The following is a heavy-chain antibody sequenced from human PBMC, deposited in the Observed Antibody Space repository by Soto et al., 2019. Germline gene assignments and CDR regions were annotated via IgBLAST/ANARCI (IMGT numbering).Heavy chain of an antibody. D-gene: IGHD6-13*01. J-gene: IGHJ6*02. CDR1: GGTFTSTA. Sequence: QVLLVQSSAEVKKPGSSVKVSCKASGGTFTSTAFSWVRQAPGQGLEWMGGIIPVLGTPNYAQKFQARLTVTADASTTTVHMELSGLRSADTAVYYCASSAGLDHLLNYYGLNVWGQGTTVTVSS. CDR2: IIPVLGTP. CDR3: ASSAGLDHLLNYYGLNV. V-gene: IGHV1-69*01.